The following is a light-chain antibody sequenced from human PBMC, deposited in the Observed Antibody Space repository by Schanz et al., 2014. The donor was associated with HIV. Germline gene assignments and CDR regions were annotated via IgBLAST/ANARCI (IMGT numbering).Light chain of an antibody. CDR1: SSDVGGYNR. CDR3: SSXXXXXXRV. CDR2: DVS. J-gene: IGLJ1*01. Sequence: QSALTQPPSVSGSPGQLVTISCTGTSSDVGGYNRVSWFQQSPGTAPKLMIYDVSYRPSGVSNRFSGSKSGNTASLTISGXXXEDEADYFCSSXXXXXXRVFGTGTKVPVL. V-gene: IGLV2-18*02.